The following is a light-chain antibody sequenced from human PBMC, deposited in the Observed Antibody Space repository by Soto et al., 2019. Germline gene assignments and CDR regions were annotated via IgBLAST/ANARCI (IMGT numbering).Light chain of an antibody. CDR2: KAS. J-gene: IGKJ1*01. CDR1: QSISSW. CDR3: QQYNSYSRT. V-gene: IGKV1-5*03. Sequence: DIQMTQSPSTLSASVGDRVTITCRASQSISSWLAWYQQKRGKAPKLLIYKASSLESGVPSRFSGSGSWTEITLTISSLQPDDFATYDCQQYNSYSRTFGRGTKVVIK.